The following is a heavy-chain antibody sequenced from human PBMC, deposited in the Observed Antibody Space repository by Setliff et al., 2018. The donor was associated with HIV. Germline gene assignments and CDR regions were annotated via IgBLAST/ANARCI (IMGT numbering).Heavy chain of an antibody. D-gene: IGHD5-12*01. CDR1: GGSFSGYY. J-gene: IGHJ2*01. V-gene: IGHV4-59*01. CDR2: IDYSGST. Sequence: SETLSLTCAVYGGSFSGYYWSWIRQSPGKGLEWIGYIDYSGSTNYNTSLRRRVTISLDTSKNQFSLKLSSVTAADTAVYYCARERRGGYSGYDSHWYFDLWGRGTLVTVSS. CDR3: ARERRGGYSGYDSHWYFDL.